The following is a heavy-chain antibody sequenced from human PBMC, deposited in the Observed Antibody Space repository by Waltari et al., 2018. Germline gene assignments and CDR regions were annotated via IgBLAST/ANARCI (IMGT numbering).Heavy chain of an antibody. CDR3: ARDDYGGNEEVVAFDI. CDR2: TYYRSKWYN. Sequence: QVQLQQSGPGRVKPSQTPALTCAISGDRVSSNSAAWNWIRPSPSRGLEWLGRTYYRSKWYNDYAVSVKSRITINPDTSKNHFSLQLNSVTPEDTAVYYCARDDYGGNEEVVAFDIWGQGTMVTVSS. J-gene: IGHJ3*02. V-gene: IGHV6-1*01. D-gene: IGHD4-17*01. CDR1: GDRVSSNSAA.